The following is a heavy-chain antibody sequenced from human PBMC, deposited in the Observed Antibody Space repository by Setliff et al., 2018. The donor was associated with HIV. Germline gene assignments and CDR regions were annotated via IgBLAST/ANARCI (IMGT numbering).Heavy chain of an antibody. CDR3: ARAGMGALRSLFDY. V-gene: IGHV4-59*01. Sequence: SETLSLTCTVSGVSISSYYWSWIRQPPGKGLEWIGYIYYSGSTNYNPSLKSRVTISVDTSKNQFSLKLSSVTAADTAVYYCARAGMGALRSLFDYWGQGTLVTVSS. J-gene: IGHJ4*02. CDR2: IYYSGST. CDR1: GVSISSYY. D-gene: IGHD1-26*01.